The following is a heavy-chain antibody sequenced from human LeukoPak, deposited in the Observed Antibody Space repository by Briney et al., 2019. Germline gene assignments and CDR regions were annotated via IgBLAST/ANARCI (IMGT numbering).Heavy chain of an antibody. Sequence: GGSLRLSCAVSGFTFSSYAMSWVRQAPGKGLECVSSISGSGGRTNYADSVRGRFTISRDNSKNTLYLQMISLRAEDTAVYYCANRREDYYDSSGRYWGQGTLVTVSS. CDR1: GFTFSSYA. V-gene: IGHV3-23*01. CDR3: ANRREDYYDSSGRY. CDR2: ISGSGGRT. D-gene: IGHD3-22*01. J-gene: IGHJ4*02.